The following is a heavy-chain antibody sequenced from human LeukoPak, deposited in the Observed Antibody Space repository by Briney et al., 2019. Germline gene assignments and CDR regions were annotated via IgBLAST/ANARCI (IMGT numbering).Heavy chain of an antibody. CDR1: GFPFIEYS. CDR3: ARDHNYAFDN. V-gene: IGHV3-48*01. CDR2: IGIDSGNT. D-gene: IGHD1-1*01. J-gene: IGHJ4*02. Sequence: GALRLSCTASGFPFIEYSMNWVRQAPGKGLEWISYIGIDSGNTKYADSVRGRFTISTDKAKNSLYLQMNSLRAEDTAVYYCARDHNYAFDNWGQGTLVSVAS.